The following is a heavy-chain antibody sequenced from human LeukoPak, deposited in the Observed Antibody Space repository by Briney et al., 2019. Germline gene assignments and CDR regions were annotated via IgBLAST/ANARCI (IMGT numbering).Heavy chain of an antibody. J-gene: IGHJ4*02. V-gene: IGHV4-34*01. CDR3: ARLSAGAMDY. Sequence: SETLSLTCAVYGGSFSGYYWSWIRQPPGKGLEWIGEINHSGSTNYNPSLKSRVTISVDTSKNQFSLKLNSVTAADTAVYYCARLSAGAMDYWGQGTLVTVSS. D-gene: IGHD1-26*01. CDR1: GGSFSGYY. CDR2: INHSGST.